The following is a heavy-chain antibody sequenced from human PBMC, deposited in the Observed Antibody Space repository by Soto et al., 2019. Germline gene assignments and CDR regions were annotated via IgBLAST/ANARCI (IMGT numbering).Heavy chain of an antibody. CDR3: AEETEGIAAAGAGVDSGWYFDL. CDR1: GFTFSSYG. V-gene: IGHV3-30*18. J-gene: IGHJ2*01. CDR2: ISYDGSNK. Sequence: QVQLVESGGGVVQPGRSLRLSCAASGFTFSSYGMHWVRQAPGKGLEWVAVISYDGSNKYYADSVKGRFTISRDNSKNTLYLQMNSLRAEETAVYYCAEETEGIAAAGAGVDSGWYFDLWGRGTLVTVSS. D-gene: IGHD6-13*01.